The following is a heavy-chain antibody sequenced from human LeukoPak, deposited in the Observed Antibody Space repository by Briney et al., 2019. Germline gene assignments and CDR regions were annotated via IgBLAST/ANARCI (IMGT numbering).Heavy chain of an antibody. CDR3: AKVQEMDTILPPFHY. J-gene: IGHJ4*02. Sequence: ASVKVSCKASGYTFTGYYMHWVRQAPGQGLQWMGWINPNSGVTNYAQKFQGRVTMTRDTSISTAYMELNSLRAADTAIYYCAKVQEMDTILPPFHYWGQGTLVTVSS. CDR2: INPNSGVT. V-gene: IGHV1-2*02. D-gene: IGHD5-24*01. CDR1: GYTFTGYY.